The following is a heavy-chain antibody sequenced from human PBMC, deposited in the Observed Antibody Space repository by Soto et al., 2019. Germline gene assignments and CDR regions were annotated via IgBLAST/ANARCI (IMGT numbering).Heavy chain of an antibody. V-gene: IGHV4-31*03. CDR2: IYYSGST. Sequence: TLSLTCTVSGGSIISGGYYWIWIRQHPGKGLEWIGYIYYSGSTYYNPSLKSRVTISVDTSKNQFSLKLSSVTAADTAVYYCARDPYSSSSYWGQGTLVTVSS. CDR1: GGSIISGGYY. J-gene: IGHJ4*02. D-gene: IGHD6-6*01. CDR3: ARDPYSSSSY.